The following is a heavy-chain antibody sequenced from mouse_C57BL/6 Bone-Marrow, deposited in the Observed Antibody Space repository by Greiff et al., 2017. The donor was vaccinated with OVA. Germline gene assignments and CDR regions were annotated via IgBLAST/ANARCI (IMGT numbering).Heavy chain of an antibody. Sequence: VQLQESGAELVRPGASVKLSCTASGFNIKDDYMHWVKQRPEQGLEWIGWIDPENGDTEYASKFQGKATITADTSSNTAYLQLSSLTSEDTAVYYCTPRFATVVAPYYFDYWGQGTTLTVSS. V-gene: IGHV14-4*01. CDR3: TPRFATVVAPYYFDY. D-gene: IGHD1-1*01. CDR2: IDPENGDT. J-gene: IGHJ2*01. CDR1: GFNIKDDY.